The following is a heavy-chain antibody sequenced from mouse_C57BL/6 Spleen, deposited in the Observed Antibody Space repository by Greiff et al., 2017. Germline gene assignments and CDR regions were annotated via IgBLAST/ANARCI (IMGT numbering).Heavy chain of an antibody. V-gene: IGHV1-82*01. CDR3: ANHYYGSSSYFDY. J-gene: IGHJ2*01. CDR1: GYAFSSSW. Sequence: VQLVESGPELVKPGASVKISCKASGYAFSSSWMNWVKQRPGKGLEWIGRIYPGDGDTNYNGKFKGKATLTADKSSSTAYMQLSSLTSEDSAVYFCANHYYGSSSYFDYWGQGTTLTVSS. D-gene: IGHD1-1*01. CDR2: IYPGDGDT.